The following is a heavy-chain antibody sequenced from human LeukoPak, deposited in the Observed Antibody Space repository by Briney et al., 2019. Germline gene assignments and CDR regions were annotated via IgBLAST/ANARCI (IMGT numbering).Heavy chain of an antibody. CDR3: ARQTGSGLFILP. D-gene: IGHD3/OR15-3a*01. V-gene: IGHV3-7*01. J-gene: IGHJ4*02. CDR1: GFTFSNYW. Sequence: GGSLRLSCAASGFTFSNYWMNWVRQAPGKGLEWVANIKQDGSETTYADSVGGRFTISRDNAKNSLYLQMNSLRAEDTAVYYCARQTGSGLFILPGGQGTLVTVSS. CDR2: IKQDGSET.